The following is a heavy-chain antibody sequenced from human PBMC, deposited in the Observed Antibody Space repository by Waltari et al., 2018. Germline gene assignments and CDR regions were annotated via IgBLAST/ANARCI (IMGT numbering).Heavy chain of an antibody. D-gene: IGHD6-19*01. V-gene: IGHV1-18*01. CDR2: SSAYNGNT. CDR3: ARDRPYSSGWYGDAFDI. CDR1: GYTFTSYG. Sequence: QVQLVQSGAEVTKPGASVKVSCKASGYTFTSYGISWVRQAPGQGLEWMGWSSAYNGNTNYAQKLQGRDTMTTDTSTSTGYMELRSLGSDDTAVYYCARDRPYSSGWYGDAFDIWGQGTMVTVSS. J-gene: IGHJ3*02.